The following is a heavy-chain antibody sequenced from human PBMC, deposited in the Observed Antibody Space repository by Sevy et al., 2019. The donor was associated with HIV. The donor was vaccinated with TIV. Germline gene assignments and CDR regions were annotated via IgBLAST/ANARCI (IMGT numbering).Heavy chain of an antibody. CDR1: GYTFTSYG. V-gene: IGHV1-18*01. J-gene: IGHJ3*02. CDR2: ISAYNGNT. D-gene: IGHD3-9*01. CDR3: ARGATYYDILTGYYYAFDI. Sequence: ASVKVSCKASGYTFTSYGISWVRQAPGQELEWMGWISAYNGNTNYAQKLQGRVTMTTDTSTSTAYMELRSLRSDDTAVYYCARGATYYDILTGYYYAFDIWGQGTMVTVSS.